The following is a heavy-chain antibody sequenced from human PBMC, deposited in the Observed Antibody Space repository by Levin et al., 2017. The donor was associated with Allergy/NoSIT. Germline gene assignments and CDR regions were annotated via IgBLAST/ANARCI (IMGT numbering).Heavy chain of an antibody. D-gene: IGHD2-2*01. CDR3: AGGPAAGDY. V-gene: IGHV3-9*01. Sequence: GGSLRLSCAASGFTFDDYAMHWVRQAPGKGLEWVSGISWNSGSIGYADSVKGRFTISRDNAKNSLYLQMNSLRAEDTAVYYCAGGPAAGDYWGQGTLVTVSS. CDR1: GFTFDDYA. CDR2: ISWNSGSI. J-gene: IGHJ4*02.